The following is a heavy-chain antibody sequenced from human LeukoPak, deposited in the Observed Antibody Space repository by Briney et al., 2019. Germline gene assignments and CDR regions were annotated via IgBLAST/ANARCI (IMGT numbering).Heavy chain of an antibody. V-gene: IGHV1-2*02. CDR2: INPNNGGT. CDR1: GYMFTGYH. J-gene: IGHJ5*01. Sequence: ASVKVSCKASGYMFTGYHMHWVRQAPGQGLEWMGWINPNNGGTDFAQKFQGRVTMTRDTSISTAYMELSRLRCDDTAVYFCARGEGKRYFDWFFSWGQGALVTVSS. D-gene: IGHD3-9*01. CDR3: ARGEGKRYFDWFFS.